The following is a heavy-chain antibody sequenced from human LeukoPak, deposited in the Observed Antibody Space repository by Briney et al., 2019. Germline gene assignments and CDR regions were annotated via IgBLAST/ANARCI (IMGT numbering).Heavy chain of an antibody. V-gene: IGHV4-39*07. CDR3: ARVVVPAAENWFDP. CDR2: INHSGST. J-gene: IGHJ5*02. CDR1: GGSLSSSSYY. Sequence: SETLSLTCTVSGGSLSSSSYYWGWIRQPPGKGLEWIGEINHSGSTNYNPSLKSRVTISVDTSKNQFSLKLSSVTAADTAVYYCARVVVPAAENWFDPWGQGTLVTVSS. D-gene: IGHD2-2*01.